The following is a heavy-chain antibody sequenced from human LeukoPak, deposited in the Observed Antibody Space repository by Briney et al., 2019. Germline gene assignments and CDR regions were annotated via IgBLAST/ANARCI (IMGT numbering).Heavy chain of an antibody. V-gene: IGHV1-24*01. D-gene: IGHD3-9*01. J-gene: IGHJ5*02. Sequence: ASVKVSCKVSGYTLTELPMHWVRQAPGKGLEWMGGFDPEDGETIYAQKFQGRVTMTEDTSTDTAYMELSSLRSEDTAVYYCATIFTYYDILTGQNWFDPWGQGTLVTVSS. CDR1: GYTLTELP. CDR3: ATIFTYYDILTGQNWFDP. CDR2: FDPEDGET.